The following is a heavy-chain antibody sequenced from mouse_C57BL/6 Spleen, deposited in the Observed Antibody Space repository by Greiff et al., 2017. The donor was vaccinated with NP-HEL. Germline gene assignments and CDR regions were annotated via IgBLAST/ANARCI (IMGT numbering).Heavy chain of an antibody. J-gene: IGHJ4*01. V-gene: IGHV1-61*01. Sequence: QVQLQQPGAELVRPGSSVKLSCKASGYTFTSYWMDWVKQRPGQGLEWIGNIYPSDSETHYNQKFKDKATLTVDKSSSTAYMQLSSLTSEDSAVYYCARTGYSNSYYAMDYWGQGTSVTVSS. CDR1: GYTFTSYW. CDR2: IYPSDSET. CDR3: ARTGYSNSYYAMDY. D-gene: IGHD2-5*01.